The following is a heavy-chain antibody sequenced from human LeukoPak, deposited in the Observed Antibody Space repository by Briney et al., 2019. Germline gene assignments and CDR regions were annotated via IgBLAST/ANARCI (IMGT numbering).Heavy chain of an antibody. D-gene: IGHD3-9*01. V-gene: IGHV3-30*02. CDR3: AKGPNYDILTGWRKTYNGFDI. J-gene: IGHJ3*02. CDR1: GFTLSTYG. Sequence: GGSLRLSCAASGFTLSTYGMHWVRQAPGKGLEWVAFIRYDGSNKYYADSVKGRFTISRDNSKNTLYLQMNSLRAEDTAVYYCAKGPNYDILTGWRKTYNGFDIWGQGTMVTVSS. CDR2: IRYDGSNK.